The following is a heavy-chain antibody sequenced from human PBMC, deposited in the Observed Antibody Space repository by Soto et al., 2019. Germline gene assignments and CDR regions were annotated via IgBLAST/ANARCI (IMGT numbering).Heavy chain of an antibody. CDR1: GFTFSSHA. CDR3: ATDGAAGSVVGV. CDR2: LSDSGISI. Sequence: PGGSLRLSCTASGFTFSSHAMTWVRQAPGKGLEWVSGLSDSGISIYYADSVKGRFTISRDNARNSLYLHLNSLRTDDTAVYYCATDGAAGSVVGVWGQGTTVTVSS. V-gene: IGHV3-23*01. J-gene: IGHJ6*02. D-gene: IGHD6-13*01.